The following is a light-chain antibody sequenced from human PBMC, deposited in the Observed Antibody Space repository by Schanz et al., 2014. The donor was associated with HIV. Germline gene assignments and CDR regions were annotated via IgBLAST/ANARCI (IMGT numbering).Light chain of an antibody. J-gene: IGKJ1*01. V-gene: IGKV3-20*01. CDR2: GAS. CDR3: QQYGSTPWT. Sequence: DIVLTQSPGTLSLSPGERATLSCRASQSVAVNSVNSLAWYQQKPGQAPRLLIYGASTRATGIPARFSGSGSGTEFTLTISSLQSEDFAVYYCQQYGSTPWTFGQGTKVEIK. CDR1: QSVAVNS.